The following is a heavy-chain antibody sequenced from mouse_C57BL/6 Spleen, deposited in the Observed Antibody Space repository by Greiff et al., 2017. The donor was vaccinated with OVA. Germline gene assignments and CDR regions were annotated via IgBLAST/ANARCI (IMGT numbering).Heavy chain of an antibody. V-gene: IGHV1-18*01. D-gene: IGHD2-5*01. CDR2: INPNNGGT. CDR3: ARRQYSNYVRFAY. Sequence: VQLKESGPELVKPGASVKIPCKASGYTFTDYNMDWVKQSHGKSLEWIGDINPNNGGTIYNQKFKGKATLTVDKSSSTAYMELRSLTSEDTAVYYCARRQYSNYVRFAYWGQGTLVTVSA. J-gene: IGHJ3*01. CDR1: GYTFTDYN.